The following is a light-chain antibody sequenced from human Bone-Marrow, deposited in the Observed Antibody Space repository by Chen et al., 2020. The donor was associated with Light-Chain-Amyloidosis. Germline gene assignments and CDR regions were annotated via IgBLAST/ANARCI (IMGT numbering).Light chain of an antibody. CDR2: DVS. Sequence: QSALTQPASVPGSPGQSITISCTGTSSDVGGYNYVSWYQQHPGKAPKLMIYDVSNRPSGVSNRFSGSKSGNTASLTISGLQAEDEADYYCSSYTSSSTLEFGGGTKLTVL. V-gene: IGLV2-14*01. CDR1: SSDVGGYNY. CDR3: SSYTSSSTLE. J-gene: IGLJ3*02.